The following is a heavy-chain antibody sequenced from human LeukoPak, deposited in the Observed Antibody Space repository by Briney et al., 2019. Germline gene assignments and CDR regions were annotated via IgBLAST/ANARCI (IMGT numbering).Heavy chain of an antibody. CDR3: AREILWFGEEYYYYMDV. CDR1: GFTFSSYW. V-gene: IGHV3-7*01. D-gene: IGHD3-10*01. CDR2: IKQDGSEK. Sequence: PGGSLRLSCAASGFTFSSYWMSWVRQAPGKGLEWVANIKQDGSEKYYVDSVKGRFTISRDNAKNSLYLQMNSLRAEDTAEYYCAREILWFGEEYYYYMDVWGKGTTVTVSS. J-gene: IGHJ6*03.